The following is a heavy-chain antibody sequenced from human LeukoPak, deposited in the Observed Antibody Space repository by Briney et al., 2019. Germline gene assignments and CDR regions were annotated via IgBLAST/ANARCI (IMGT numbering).Heavy chain of an antibody. Sequence: PGGSLRLSCAASGFTFSSYGMHWVRQAPGKGLEWVANIKQDGSEKYYVDSVKGRFTISRDNAKNSLYLQMNSLRAEDTAVYYCARGGYNHAFDIWGQGTMVTVSS. CDR2: IKQDGSEK. J-gene: IGHJ3*02. CDR3: ARGGYNHAFDI. D-gene: IGHD5-18*01. V-gene: IGHV3-7*04. CDR1: GFTFSSYG.